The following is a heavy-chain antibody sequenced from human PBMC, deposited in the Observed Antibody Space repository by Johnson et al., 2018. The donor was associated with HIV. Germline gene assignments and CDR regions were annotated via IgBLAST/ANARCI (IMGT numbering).Heavy chain of an antibody. J-gene: IGHJ3*01. CDR1: GFTFSSYA. CDR2: ISYDGSNK. Sequence: QVQLVESGGGLVQPGGSLRLSCAASGFTFSSYALHWVRQAPGKGLQWVAVISYDGSNKYYADSVKGRFTISRDNSKNTLHLQMNSLRAADTAVYYCAKVMTASSVNSFGGVIDASYLWA. D-gene: IGHD3-16*01. CDR3: AKVMTASSVNSFGGVIDASYL. V-gene: IGHV3-30-3*01.